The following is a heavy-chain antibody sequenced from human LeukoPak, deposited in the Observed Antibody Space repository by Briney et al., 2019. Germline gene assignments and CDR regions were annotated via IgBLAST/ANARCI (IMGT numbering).Heavy chain of an antibody. CDR3: ASSASIAAAGIPDY. V-gene: IGHV4-39*07. D-gene: IGHD6-13*01. Sequence: SETLSLTCTVSSGSISSSNYYWSWIRQPPGKGLEWIGSIYHSGSTYYNPSLKSRVTISVDTSKNQFSLKLSSVTAADTAVYYCASSASIAAAGIPDYWGQGTLVTVSS. CDR2: IYHSGST. CDR1: SGSISSSNYY. J-gene: IGHJ4*02.